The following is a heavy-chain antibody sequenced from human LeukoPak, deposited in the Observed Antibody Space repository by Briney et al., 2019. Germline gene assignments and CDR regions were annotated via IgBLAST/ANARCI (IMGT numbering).Heavy chain of an antibody. CDR3: AKDRLLDSSGYFDY. CDR1: GFTFNRYA. CDR2: ISYDGSNK. V-gene: IGHV3-30-3*01. J-gene: IGHJ4*02. Sequence: GGSLRLSCAASGFTFNRYAMHWVRQAPGKGLEWVAVISYDGSNKYYADSVKGRFTISRDNSKNTLYLQMNSLRAEDTAVYFCAKDRLLDSSGYFDYWGQGTLVTVSS. D-gene: IGHD3-22*01.